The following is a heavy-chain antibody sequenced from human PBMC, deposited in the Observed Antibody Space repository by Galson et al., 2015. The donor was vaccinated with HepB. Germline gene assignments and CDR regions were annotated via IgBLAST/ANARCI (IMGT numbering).Heavy chain of an antibody. D-gene: IGHD2-8*01. J-gene: IGHJ6*02. Sequence: SLRLSCAASGFTFSGSAMHWVRQASGKGLEWVGRIRSKANSYATAYAASVKGRFTISRDDSKNTAYLQMNSLKTEDTAVYYCTRLAGNTNYYYYYGMDVWGQGTTVTVSS. CDR2: IRSKANSYAT. V-gene: IGHV3-73*01. CDR1: GFTFSGSA. CDR3: TRLAGNTNYYYYYGMDV.